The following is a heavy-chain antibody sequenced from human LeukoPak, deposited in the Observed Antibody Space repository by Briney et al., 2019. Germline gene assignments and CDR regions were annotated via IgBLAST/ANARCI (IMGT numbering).Heavy chain of an antibody. D-gene: IGHD3-22*01. V-gene: IGHV3-30*18. CDR2: ISYDGSNK. CDR3: AKGGYYYDSSGYYPDY. J-gene: IGHJ4*02. CDR1: GFTFSSYC. Sequence: GGSLRLSCAAAGFTFSSYCMHWVRQAPGKGLEWVAVISYDGSNKYYADSVKGRFTISRDNSKNTLYLQTNSLRAEDTAVYYCAKGGYYYDSSGYYPDYWGQGTLVAVSS.